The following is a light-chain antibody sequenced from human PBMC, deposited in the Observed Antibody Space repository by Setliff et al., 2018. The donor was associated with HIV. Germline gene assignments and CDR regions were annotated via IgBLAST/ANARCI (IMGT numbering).Light chain of an antibody. CDR2: DVT. Sequence: QSALTQPASVSGSPGQSITISCTGTSSDIGGYNYVSWYQQHPGKVPKLIIYDVTRRPSGVPDRFSGSRSGNTASLTISGLQAEDEADYYCSSFAGRLHVFGTGTKVTVL. CDR3: SSFAGRLHV. CDR1: SSDIGGYNY. V-gene: IGLV2-11*01. J-gene: IGLJ1*01.